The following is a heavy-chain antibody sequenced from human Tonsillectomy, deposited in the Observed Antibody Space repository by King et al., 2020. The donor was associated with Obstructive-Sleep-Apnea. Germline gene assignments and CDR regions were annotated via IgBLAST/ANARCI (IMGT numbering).Heavy chain of an antibody. CDR1: GFTFSSYG. CDR3: AKDYSSGWRHFDY. V-gene: IGHV3-30*18. Sequence: VQLVESGGGVVQPGRSLRLSCAASGFTFSSYGMHWVRQAPGKGLEWVAVISYDGSNKYYADSVKGRFTISRDNYKNTLYLQMNSLRAEDTAVYYCAKDYSSGWRHFDYWGQGTLVTVSS. J-gene: IGHJ4*02. D-gene: IGHD6-19*01. CDR2: ISYDGSNK.